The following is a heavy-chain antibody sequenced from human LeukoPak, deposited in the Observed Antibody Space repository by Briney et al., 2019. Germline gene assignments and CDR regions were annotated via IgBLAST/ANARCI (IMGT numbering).Heavy chain of an antibody. J-gene: IGHJ4*02. V-gene: IGHV3-23*01. D-gene: IGHD1-26*01. CDR2: ISGSGGST. Sequence: GGSLGLSCAASGFTFSSYAMSWVRQAPGKRLEWVSAISGSGGSTYYADSVKGRFTISRDNSKNTLYLQMNSLRAEDTAVYYCAKRRIVGDPKLDYFDYWGQGTLVTVSS. CDR3: AKRRIVGDPKLDYFDY. CDR1: GFTFSSYA.